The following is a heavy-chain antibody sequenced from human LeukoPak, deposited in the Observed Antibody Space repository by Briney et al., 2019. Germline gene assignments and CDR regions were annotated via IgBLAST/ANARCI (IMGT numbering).Heavy chain of an antibody. J-gene: IGHJ3*02. V-gene: IGHV3-43*02. Sequence: GGSLRLSCAVSGFTFDDYAMHWVRQVPGKGLEWVSLISWDGGSTYYADSVKGRFTISRDNSKNSLYLQMNSLRTEDTALYYCAKDLGTTGPMDAFDIWGQGTMVTVSS. CDR3: AKDLGTTGPMDAFDI. D-gene: IGHD1-1*01. CDR1: GFTFDDYA. CDR2: ISWDGGST.